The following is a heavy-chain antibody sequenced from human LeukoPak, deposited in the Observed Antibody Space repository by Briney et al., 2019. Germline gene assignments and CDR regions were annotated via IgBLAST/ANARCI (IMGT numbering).Heavy chain of an antibody. Sequence: GASVKVSCKASGYTFTSYGISWVRQAPGQGLEWMGWISAYNGNTNYAQKLQGRVTMTTDTSTSTAYMELRSLRYDDTAVYYCERKTAMVRFDPWGQGTLVTVSS. CDR1: GYTFTSYG. CDR3: ERKTAMVRFDP. D-gene: IGHD5-18*01. CDR2: ISAYNGNT. J-gene: IGHJ5*02. V-gene: IGHV1-18*01.